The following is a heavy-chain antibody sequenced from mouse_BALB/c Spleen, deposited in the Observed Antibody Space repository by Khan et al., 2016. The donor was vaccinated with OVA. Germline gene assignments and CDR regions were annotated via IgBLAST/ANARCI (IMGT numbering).Heavy chain of an antibody. Sequence: EVQLQESGPGLVKPSQSLSLTCTVTGYSITSYYAWNWIRQFPGNQLELIGIISYSGRTSYNPTFKSRITITRDTSSNKSFLQFNSVTTEDTATYYCARSVTITTVVATDFDYWGQGTTLTVSS. CDR3: ARSVTITTVVATDFDY. CDR2: ISYSGRT. CDR1: GYSITSYYA. D-gene: IGHD1-1*01. J-gene: IGHJ2*01. V-gene: IGHV3-2*02.